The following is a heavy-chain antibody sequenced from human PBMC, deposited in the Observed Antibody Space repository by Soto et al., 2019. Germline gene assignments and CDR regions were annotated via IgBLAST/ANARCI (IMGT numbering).Heavy chain of an antibody. D-gene: IGHD3-10*01. J-gene: IGHJ4*02. Sequence: QVQLVQSGAEVKKPGASVKVSCKASGYTFTSYYLHWVRQAPGQGLEWMGMINTGGGSTFYTQKFQGRVTMSRDTSTSTVYMELSSLRSEDTAVYYCARVPGSGSYYYYFDYWGQGTLVTVSS. V-gene: IGHV1-46*03. CDR1: GYTFTSYY. CDR3: ARVPGSGSYYYYFDY. CDR2: INTGGGST.